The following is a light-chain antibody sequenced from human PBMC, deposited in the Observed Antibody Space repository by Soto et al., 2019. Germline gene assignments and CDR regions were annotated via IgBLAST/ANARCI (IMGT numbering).Light chain of an antibody. CDR2: AAS. CDR1: QSVSSDY. V-gene: IGKV3-20*01. J-gene: IGKJ1*01. CDR3: KQYGTSPWT. Sequence: EIVLTQSPGTLSLSPGERATLSCWASQSVSSDYLAWYQQKPGQAPRLLIYAASSRATGIPDRFSGGGSGTDFTLTINRLEPEDFAVYYCKQYGTSPWTFGQVTKVEIK.